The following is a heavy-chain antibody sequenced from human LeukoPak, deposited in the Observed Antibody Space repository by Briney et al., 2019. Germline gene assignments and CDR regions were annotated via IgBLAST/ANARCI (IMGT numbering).Heavy chain of an antibody. J-gene: IGHJ6*03. CDR2: INPNSGGT. V-gene: IGHV1-2*02. CDR3: ARDHGRPYYYYMDV. Sequence: ASVKVSCKASGYTFTGYYMHWVRQAPGQGLEWMGWINPNSGGTNYAQKFQGRVTMTRDTSISTAYMELSRLRSDDTAVYYCARDHGRPYYYYMDVWGKGTTVTVSS. CDR1: GYTFTGYY.